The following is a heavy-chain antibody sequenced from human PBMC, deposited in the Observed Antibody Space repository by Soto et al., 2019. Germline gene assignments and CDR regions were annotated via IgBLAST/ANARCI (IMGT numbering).Heavy chain of an antibody. V-gene: IGHV5-51*01. CDR1: GYSFTSYW. D-gene: IGHD1-26*01. Sequence: LGDSLKISCKGSGYSFTSYWIGWVRQMPGKGLEWMGIIYPGDSDTRYSPSFQGQVTISADKSISTAYLQWSSLKASDTAMYYCARQYRSGSYYYYYGMDVWGQGTTVTVSS. CDR3: ARQYRSGSYYYYYGMDV. J-gene: IGHJ6*02. CDR2: IYPGDSDT.